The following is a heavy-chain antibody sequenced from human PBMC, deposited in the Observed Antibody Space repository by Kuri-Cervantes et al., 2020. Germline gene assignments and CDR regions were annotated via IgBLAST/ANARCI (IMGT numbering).Heavy chain of an antibody. V-gene: IGHV1-3*01. CDR2: SNAGNGNT. D-gene: IGHD2/OR15-2a*01. Sequence: ASVKVSCKASGYTFTSYAMHWVRQAPGQRLEWMGWSNAGNGNTKYSQKFQGRVTITRDTSASTAYMELSSLRSEDTAVYYCARTAPVAFYAFEIWGQGTMVTVSS. CDR1: GYTFTSYA. J-gene: IGHJ3*02. CDR3: ARTAPVAFYAFEI.